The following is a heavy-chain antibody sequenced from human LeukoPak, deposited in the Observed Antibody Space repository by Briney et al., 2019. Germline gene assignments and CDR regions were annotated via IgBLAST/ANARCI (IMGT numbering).Heavy chain of an antibody. J-gene: IGHJ5*02. CDR2: IYPGDCET. D-gene: IGHD6-13*01. Sequence: GESLKIFCRGSGYSFTSYWIGWVRPMPGKGLEWMGSIYPGDCETRYSTSFQGQVTISADKSISTAYLQWSSLKASDTAMYYCASHCSSSSSNWFDPWGQGTLVTVSS. V-gene: IGHV5-51*01. CDR3: ASHCSSSSSNWFDP. CDR1: GYSFTSYW.